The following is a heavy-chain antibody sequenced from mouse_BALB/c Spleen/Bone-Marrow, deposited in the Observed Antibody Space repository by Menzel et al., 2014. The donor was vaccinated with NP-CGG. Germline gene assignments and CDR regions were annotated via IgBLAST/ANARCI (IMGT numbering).Heavy chain of an antibody. CDR1: GYAFTNYL. CDR3: ARELGRGFAY. CDR2: INPGSGGI. V-gene: IGHV1-54*01. Sequence: VQLQQSGAELVRPGTSVTVSCKASGYAFTNYLIEWVKQRPGQGLEWIGVINPGSGGINYNEKLRVKATLTADKSSSIVYMQLSSLTSDDSAVYFCARELGRGFAYWGQGTLVTVSA. D-gene: IGHD4-1*01. J-gene: IGHJ3*01.